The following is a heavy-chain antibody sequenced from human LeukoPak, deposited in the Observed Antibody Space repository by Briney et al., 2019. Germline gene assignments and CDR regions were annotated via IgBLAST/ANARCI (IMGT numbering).Heavy chain of an antibody. Sequence: SVKVSCKASGGTFSSYTISWVRQAPGQGLEWMGRIIPILGIANYAQKFQGRVTITADKSTSTAYMELSSLRSEDTAVYYCARDLGDIVVVPAAISLPWGQGTLVTVSS. CDR1: GGTFSSYT. J-gene: IGHJ5*02. CDR2: IIPILGIA. V-gene: IGHV1-69*04. CDR3: ARDLGDIVVVPAAISLP. D-gene: IGHD2-2*01.